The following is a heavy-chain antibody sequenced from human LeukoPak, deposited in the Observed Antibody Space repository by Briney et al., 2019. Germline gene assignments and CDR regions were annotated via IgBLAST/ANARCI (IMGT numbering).Heavy chain of an antibody. CDR2: IIPILGIA. CDR3: ARVRIAAFDY. CDR1: GYTFTGYY. Sequence: SVKVSCKASGYTFTGYYMHWVRQAPGQGLEWMGRIIPILGIANYAQKFQGRVTITADKSTSTAYMELSSLRSEDTAVYYCARVRIAAFDYWGQGTLVTVSS. J-gene: IGHJ4*02. D-gene: IGHD6-13*01. V-gene: IGHV1-69*04.